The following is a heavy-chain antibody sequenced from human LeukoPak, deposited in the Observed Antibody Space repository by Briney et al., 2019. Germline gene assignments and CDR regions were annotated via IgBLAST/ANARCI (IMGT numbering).Heavy chain of an antibody. CDR1: GLTFSDYY. Sequence: GGSLRLSCAASGLTFSDYYMTWIRQAPGKGLEWVSSISGSGTTIYSADSVKGRFTVSRDNTKNSLFLHMNSLRAEDTAVYYCAIKITMIVVGPYFDYWGQGALVTVSS. CDR3: AIKITMIVVGPYFDY. CDR2: ISGSGTTI. J-gene: IGHJ4*02. V-gene: IGHV3-11*04. D-gene: IGHD3-22*01.